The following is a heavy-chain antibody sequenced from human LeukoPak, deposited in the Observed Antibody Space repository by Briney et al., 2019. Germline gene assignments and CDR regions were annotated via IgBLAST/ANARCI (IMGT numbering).Heavy chain of an antibody. V-gene: IGHV3-23*01. J-gene: IGHJ4*02. D-gene: IGHD6-6*01. CDR3: AKRIQYSSSSAYFDY. CDR1: GFTVSNYA. CDR2: ISDSGGDA. Sequence: GGSLRLSCAVSGFTVSNYAMRWVRQAPGKGLEWVSAISDSGGDAYYADSVKGRFTISRDNFKNTLYLQMNSLRAEDTATYYCAKRIQYSSSSAYFDYWGQGTLVTVSS.